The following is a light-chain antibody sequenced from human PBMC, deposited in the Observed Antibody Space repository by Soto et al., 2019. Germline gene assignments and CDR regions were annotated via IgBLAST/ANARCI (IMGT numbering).Light chain of an antibody. CDR1: QSVSSSY. J-gene: IGKJ1*01. CDR2: AAS. CDR3: QHYSTSSWT. V-gene: IGKV3-20*01. Sequence: EIVLTQSPGTLSLSPGERATLSCRASQSVSSSYLGWYQQQPGQAPGLLIYAASSRATGIPDWFSGSGSGTDFPLTISRLEPEDFAVYYCQHYSTSSWTFGQGTKVEIK.